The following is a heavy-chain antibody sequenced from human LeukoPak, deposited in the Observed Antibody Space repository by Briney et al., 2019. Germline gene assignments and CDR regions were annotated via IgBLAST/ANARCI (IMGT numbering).Heavy chain of an antibody. D-gene: IGHD3-22*01. CDR1: GYTFTSYY. J-gene: IGHJ4*02. V-gene: IGHV1-46*01. CDR2: INPSGGST. CDR3: ARSGYVGGYHDSSGYDYFDY. Sequence: AVKVSCKASGYTFTSYYVHWVRQAPGQGLEWMGIINPSGGSTSYAQKFQGRVTMTRDTSTSTVYMELSSLRSEDTALYYCARSGYVGGYHDSSGYDYFDYWGQGTLVTVSS.